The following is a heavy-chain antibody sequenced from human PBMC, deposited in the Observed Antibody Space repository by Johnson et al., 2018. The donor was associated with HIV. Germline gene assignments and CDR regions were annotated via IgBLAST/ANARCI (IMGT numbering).Heavy chain of an antibody. CDR3: ATGSDQVLLGGDVFDI. D-gene: IGHD3-16*01. V-gene: IGHV3-9*01. Sequence: VQLVESGGGLVQPGGSLRLSCAVSGFTFDNFAMHWVRQAPGKGLEWVSSISWDSGTIGYADSVKGRFTISRDNAKNSLYLQMNSLGGEDTAVYYCATGSDQVLLGGDVFDIWGQGTMVTVSS. J-gene: IGHJ3*02. CDR2: ISWDSGTI. CDR1: GFTFDNFA.